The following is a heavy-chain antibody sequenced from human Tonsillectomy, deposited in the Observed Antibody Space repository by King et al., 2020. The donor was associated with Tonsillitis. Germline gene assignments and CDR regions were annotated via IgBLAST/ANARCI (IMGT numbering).Heavy chain of an antibody. V-gene: IGHV3-23*04. Sequence: EVQLVESGGGLVQPGGSLRLSCAASGFTFSSYAMSWVRQTPGKGLEWGSTISGSGGSTHYADSVKGRFTISRDNSKNTLYLQMNSLRAEDTAVYYCAKDSRGDIVNWIDPWGQGTLVTVSS. CDR3: AKDSRGDIVNWIDP. CDR1: GFTFSSYA. D-gene: IGHD5-12*01. J-gene: IGHJ5*02. CDR2: ISGSGGST.